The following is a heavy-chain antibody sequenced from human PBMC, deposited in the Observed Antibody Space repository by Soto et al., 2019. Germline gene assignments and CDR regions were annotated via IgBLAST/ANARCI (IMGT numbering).Heavy chain of an antibody. Sequence: QVQLVESGGGVVQPGRSLRLSCAASGFTFSSYGMHWVRQAPGRGLEWVAVISYDGSNKYYADSVKGRFTISRDNSKNTLYLQMNSLRGEDTAVYYCAKDTTWFEELFEDPVDCWGQGTLVTVSS. CDR2: ISYDGSNK. CDR3: AKDTTWFEELFEDPVDC. J-gene: IGHJ4*02. V-gene: IGHV3-30*18. CDR1: GFTFSSYG. D-gene: IGHD3-10*01.